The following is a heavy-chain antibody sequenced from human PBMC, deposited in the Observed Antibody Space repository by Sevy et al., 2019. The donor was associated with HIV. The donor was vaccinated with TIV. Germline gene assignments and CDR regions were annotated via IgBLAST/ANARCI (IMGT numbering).Heavy chain of an antibody. CDR1: GFTVSNKF. J-gene: IGHJ4*02. CDR2: ISSSSSTI. V-gene: IGHV3-48*01. D-gene: IGHD2-2*01. Sequence: GGSLRLSCAASGFTVSNKFMNWVRQAPGKGLEWVSYISSSSSTIYYADSVKGRFTISRDNAKNSLYLQMNSLRAEDTAVYYCASGVVPAAIGWYYFDYWGQGTLVTVSS. CDR3: ASGVVPAAIGWYYFDY.